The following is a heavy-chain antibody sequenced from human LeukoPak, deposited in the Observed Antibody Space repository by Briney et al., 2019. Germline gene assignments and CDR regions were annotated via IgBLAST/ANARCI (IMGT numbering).Heavy chain of an antibody. CDR2: INRDGSST. D-gene: IGHD5-24*01. J-gene: IGHJ4*02. V-gene: IGHV3-74*01. CDR1: GLTFSSSW. Sequence: GGSLRLSCAASGLTFSSSWMHWVRHAPGQGLVWVARINRDGSSTSYADSVKGRFTISRDNAKNTVYVQMNSLRAEDTAVYYCAREGNNYGDFDSWGQGTLVTVSS. CDR3: AREGNNYGDFDS.